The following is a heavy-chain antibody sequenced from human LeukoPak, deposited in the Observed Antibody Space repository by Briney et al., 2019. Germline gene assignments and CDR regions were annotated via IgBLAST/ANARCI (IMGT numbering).Heavy chain of an antibody. J-gene: IGHJ4*02. D-gene: IGHD2-15*01. CDR1: GFTFSSYA. CDR2: ISGSGGST. CDR3: AKDVVVVAANVYGY. Sequence: TGGSLRLSCAASGFTFSSYAMSWVRQAPGKGLEWVSAISGSGGSTYYADSVKGRFTISRDNSKNTLYLRMNSLRAEDTAVYYCAKDVVVVAANVYGYWGQGTLVTVSS. V-gene: IGHV3-23*01.